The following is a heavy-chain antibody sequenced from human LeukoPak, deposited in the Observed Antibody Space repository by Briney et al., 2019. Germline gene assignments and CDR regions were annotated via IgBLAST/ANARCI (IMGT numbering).Heavy chain of an antibody. CDR2: IYYSGSA. CDR3: ARGLVGGTKRFDY. Sequence: SETLSLTCTVSVGSISSYSWSWIRQPPGKGLEWIGYIYYSGSATYNPSLKSRVTISVDTSNNQFSLQLISVTAADTAVYYCARGLVGGTKRFDYWGQGTLVTVSS. D-gene: IGHD1-26*01. CDR1: VGSISSYS. V-gene: IGHV4-59*01. J-gene: IGHJ4*02.